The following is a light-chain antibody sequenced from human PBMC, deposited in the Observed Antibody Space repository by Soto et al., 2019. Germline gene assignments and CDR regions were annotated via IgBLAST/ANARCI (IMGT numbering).Light chain of an antibody. CDR1: LGINYY. J-gene: IGKJ4*01. CDR2: DSS. Sequence: DIQMTQSPSSLSASVGDRVTITCQASLGINYYLNWYQQKPGKAPKLLIYDSSNLKTGVPSRFSGSGSETDFTFTISSLQPDDVPTYYCQHYDHVPLSFGGGTKVDIK. V-gene: IGKV1-33*01. CDR3: QHYDHVPLS.